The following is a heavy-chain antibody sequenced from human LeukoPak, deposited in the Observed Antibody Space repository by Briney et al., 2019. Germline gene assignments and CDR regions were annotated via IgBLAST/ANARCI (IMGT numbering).Heavy chain of an antibody. J-gene: IGHJ3*02. CDR3: AREGGGCSGGSCYSFDI. CDR1: GYTFTGYY. CDR2: INPNSGGT. Sequence: ASVKVSCKASGYTFTGYYMHWVRQAPGQGLEWMGWINPNSGGTNYAQKFQGRVTMTRDTSISTAYMELSRLRSDDTAVYYCAREGGGCSGGSCYSFDIWGQGTMVTVSS. V-gene: IGHV1-2*02. D-gene: IGHD2-15*01.